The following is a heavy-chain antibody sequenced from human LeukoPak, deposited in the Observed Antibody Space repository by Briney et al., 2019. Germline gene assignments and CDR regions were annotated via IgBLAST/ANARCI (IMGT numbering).Heavy chain of an antibody. CDR3: ARDSSTWYSDYYYYMDV. D-gene: IGHD2/OR15-2a*01. V-gene: IGHV1-18*04. CDR2: ISAYNGNT. J-gene: IGHJ6*03. CDR1: GYTFTGYY. Sequence: EASVKVSCKASGYTFTGYYMHWVRQAPGQGLEWMGWISAYNGNTNYAQKLQGRVTMTTDTSTSTAYMELRSLRSDDTAVYYCARDSSTWYSDYYYYMDVWGKGTTVTVSS.